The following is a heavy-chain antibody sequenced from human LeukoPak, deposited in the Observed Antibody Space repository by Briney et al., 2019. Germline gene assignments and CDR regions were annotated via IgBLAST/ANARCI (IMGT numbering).Heavy chain of an antibody. Sequence: GGSLRLSCAASGFTFSSYWMSWVRQAPGKGLEWVANIKQDGSEKYYVDSMKGRFTISRDNAKNSLYLQVNSLRAEDTAVYYCARDWPPNWFDPWGQGTLVTVSS. CDR3: ARDWPPNWFDP. CDR1: GFTFSSYW. V-gene: IGHV3-7*04. J-gene: IGHJ5*02. CDR2: IKQDGSEK.